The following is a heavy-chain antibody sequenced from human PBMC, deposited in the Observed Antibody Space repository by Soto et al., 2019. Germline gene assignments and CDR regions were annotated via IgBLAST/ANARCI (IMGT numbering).Heavy chain of an antibody. J-gene: IGHJ3*02. CDR3: ARVGGVADDAFDI. D-gene: IGHD2-21*01. CDR1: GFTFSSYP. CDR2: ISSSSSYR. Sequence: GGSLRLSCAASGFTFSSYPMNWVRQAPGRGLEWVSSISSSSSYRYYADSVKGRFTISRGNAKYSLYLQMNSLRAEDTAVYYCARVGGVADDAFDIWGQGTMVTVSS. V-gene: IGHV3-21*01.